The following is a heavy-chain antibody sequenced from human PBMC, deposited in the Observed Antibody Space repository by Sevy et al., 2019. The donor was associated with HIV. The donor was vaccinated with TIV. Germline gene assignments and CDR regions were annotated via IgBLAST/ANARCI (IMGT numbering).Heavy chain of an antibody. CDR2: TSYDGSHK. D-gene: IGHD1-26*01. Sequence: GSLRLSCTVSGFIFSNFAMHWVRQAPGKGLEWVAVTSYDGSHKYCADSVKGRFTVSRDNSRNILSLEMNSLRRDDTAVYYCARGENDDEFFQYWGQGTLVTVSS. CDR3: ARGENDDEFFQY. V-gene: IGHV3-30*04. CDR1: GFIFSNFA. J-gene: IGHJ1*01.